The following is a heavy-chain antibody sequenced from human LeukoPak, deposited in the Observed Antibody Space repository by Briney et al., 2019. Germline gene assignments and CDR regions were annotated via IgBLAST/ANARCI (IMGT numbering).Heavy chain of an antibody. CDR2: IYYSGST. D-gene: IGHD6-6*01. CDR3: ARGSHSSSSEGDYYYYYMDV. CDR1: GDSISSSSYY. J-gene: IGHJ6*03. Sequence: SETLSLTCTVSGDSISSSSYYWGWIRQPPGKGLEWIGSIYYSGSTYYNPSLKSRVTISVDTSKNQFSLKLSSVTAADTAVYYCARGSHSSSSEGDYYYYYMDVWGKGTTVTVSS. V-gene: IGHV4-39*01.